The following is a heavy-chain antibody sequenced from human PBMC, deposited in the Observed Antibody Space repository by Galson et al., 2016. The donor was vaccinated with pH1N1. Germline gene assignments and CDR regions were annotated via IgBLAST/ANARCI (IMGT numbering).Heavy chain of an antibody. V-gene: IGHV3-23*01. J-gene: IGHJ6*03. CDR2: IIGSGGGT. D-gene: IGHD2-21*02. Sequence: SLRLSCAASDFTFKDFGMNWVRQAPGKGLEWVSRIIGSGGGTYYADSVKGRFTISRDNSKNTLYLQMNSLRAEDTAIYYCAKGERLDIETPISLDFYYHMDVWGTGTTVTVSS. CDR3: AKGERLDIETPISLDFYYHMDV. CDR1: DFTFKDFG.